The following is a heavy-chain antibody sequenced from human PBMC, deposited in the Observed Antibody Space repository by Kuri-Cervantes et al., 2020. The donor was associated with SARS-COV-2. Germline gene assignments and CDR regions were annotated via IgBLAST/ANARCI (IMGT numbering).Heavy chain of an antibody. CDR2: INPNSGGT. Sequence: ASVKVSCKASGYTFTGYYMHWVRQAPGQGLEWMGWINPNSGGTNYAQKFQGRVTMTEDTSTDTAYMELSSLRSEDTAVYYCARVWTRSGYFDYWGQGTLVTVSS. J-gene: IGHJ4*02. V-gene: IGHV1-2*02. CDR3: ARVWTRSGYFDY. D-gene: IGHD3-3*01. CDR1: GYTFTGYY.